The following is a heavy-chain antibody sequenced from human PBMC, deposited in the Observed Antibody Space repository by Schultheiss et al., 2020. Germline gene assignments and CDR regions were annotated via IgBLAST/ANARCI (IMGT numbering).Heavy chain of an antibody. V-gene: IGHV4-59*12. CDR2: IYYSGST. Sequence: SETLSLTCTVSGGSISSYYWSWIRQPPGKGLEWIGYIYYSGSTNYNPSLKSRVTISVDTSKNQFSLKLSSVTAADTAVYYCATYIAGFGGDGYWGQGTLVTVSS. CDR3: ATYIAGFGGDGY. D-gene: IGHD2-21*01. CDR1: GGSISSYY. J-gene: IGHJ4*02.